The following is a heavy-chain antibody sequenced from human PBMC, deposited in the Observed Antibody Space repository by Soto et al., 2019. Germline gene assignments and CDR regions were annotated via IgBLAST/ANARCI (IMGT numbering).Heavy chain of an antibody. Sequence: ASVKVSCKASGYTFTSYDIYWVRQATGQGLEWMGWMNPNTGNSGYAQKFQGQVTISADKSISTAYLQWSSLKASDTAMYYCARGGYRGNWFDPWGQGTLVSVSS. CDR1: GYTFTSYD. D-gene: IGHD5-18*01. J-gene: IGHJ5*02. V-gene: IGHV1-8*01. CDR3: ARGGYRGNWFDP. CDR2: MNPNTGNS.